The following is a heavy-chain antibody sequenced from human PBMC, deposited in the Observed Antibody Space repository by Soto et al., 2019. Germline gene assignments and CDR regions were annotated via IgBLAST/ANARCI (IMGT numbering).Heavy chain of an antibody. V-gene: IGHV4-39*01. D-gene: IGHD3-22*01. J-gene: IGHJ5*02. CDR1: GASFSTMDNF. CDR3: ATAPEWFYPDGYYVNWFGP. Sequence: SQTVSLTCSVSGASFSTMDNFWGLIRQPPGTGLEWIASAYYGGMTDYTPSLKSRVTISVDASKSQFSLRLKSVTAADTAVYYCATAPEWFYPDGYYVNWFGPWGQGILVTVSS. CDR2: AYYGGMT.